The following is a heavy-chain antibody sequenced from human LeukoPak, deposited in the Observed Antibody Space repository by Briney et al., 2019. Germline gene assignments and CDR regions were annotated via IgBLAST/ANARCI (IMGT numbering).Heavy chain of an antibody. CDR3: ARDNSGSGLYYYYYYMDV. CDR2: IYSSGTT. V-gene: IGHV4-4*07. J-gene: IGHJ6*03. CDR1: GDSISSYY. D-gene: IGHD3-10*01. Sequence: SETLSLTCTVSGDSISSYYWSWIRQPAGKGLEWIGRIYSSGTTNYNPSLKSRVTMSADTSKNQFSLKLSSVTAADTAVYYCARDNSGSGLYYYYYYMDVWGKGTTVTISS.